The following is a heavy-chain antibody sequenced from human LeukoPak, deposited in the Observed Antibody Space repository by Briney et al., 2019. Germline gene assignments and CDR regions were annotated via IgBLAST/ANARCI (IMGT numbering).Heavy chain of an antibody. Sequence: PSETLSLTCTVSGGSISGYYWSWIRQPPGKGLEWIGFIYYSGSTNYNPSLKSRVTISVDTSKNQFSLKLSSVTAADTAVYYCASLAAAGLYYFDYWGQGTLVTVSS. J-gene: IGHJ4*02. CDR3: ASLAAAGLYYFDY. D-gene: IGHD6-13*01. CDR1: GGSISGYY. V-gene: IGHV4-59*12. CDR2: IYYSGST.